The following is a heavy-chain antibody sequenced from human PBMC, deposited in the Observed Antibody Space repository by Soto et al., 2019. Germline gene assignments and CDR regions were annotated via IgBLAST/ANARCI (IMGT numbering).Heavy chain of an antibody. CDR3: ARVRSCSGGTCYSHYFDY. D-gene: IGHD2-15*01. Sequence: SETLSLTCAVFGGSFNGYFWSWIRQPPWKGLEWVGEINYSGTTNYNPSLKSRVTVSVDTSKKQFSLKLTSVTAADSAVYYCARVRSCSGGTCYSHYFDYWGQGSLVTVSS. CDR2: INYSGTT. CDR1: GGSFNGYF. J-gene: IGHJ4*02. V-gene: IGHV4-34*01.